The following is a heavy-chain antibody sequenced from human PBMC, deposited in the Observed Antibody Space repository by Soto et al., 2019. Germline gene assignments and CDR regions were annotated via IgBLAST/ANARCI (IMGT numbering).Heavy chain of an antibody. CDR1: GYTFSNYW. Sequence: GESLKISCKGSGYTFSNYWIGWVRQMPGKGLEWMGIIYPGDSDTRYSPSFQGQVTISADKSISTAYLQWSSLKASDTAIYYCARHHLGIQGQSDYWGQGTLVTVSS. V-gene: IGHV5-51*01. CDR3: ARHHLGIQGQSDY. D-gene: IGHD5-18*01. J-gene: IGHJ4*02. CDR2: IYPGDSDT.